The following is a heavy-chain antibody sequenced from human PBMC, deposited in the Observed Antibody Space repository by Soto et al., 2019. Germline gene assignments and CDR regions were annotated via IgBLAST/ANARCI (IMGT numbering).Heavy chain of an antibody. D-gene: IGHD2-8*02. J-gene: IGHJ4*02. Sequence: EVQLVESGGGLVQPGGSLRLSCSASGFTYSAYYMNWVRQAPGKGLEWVANIKDDGSTTFYADSVSGRFTISRDNAKKSLYLQMNSLRAEDTAVYYCASLNWVVPPTGPWGQGTLVTVSA. CDR3: ASLNWVVPPTGP. CDR1: GFTYSAYY. V-gene: IGHV3-7*03. CDR2: IKDDGSTT.